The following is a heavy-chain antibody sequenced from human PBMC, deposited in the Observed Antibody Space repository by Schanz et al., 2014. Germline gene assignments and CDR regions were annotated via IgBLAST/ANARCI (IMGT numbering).Heavy chain of an antibody. Sequence: EVQVVESGGALEQPGGSLRLSCAASGITFSSFALSWVRQSPGKGLEWVSAISANDYDTYYAPSVKGRFTISRDNSKNTLSLQMNSLRAEDTAVYHCAKDLPAVAVAPLMTGLYDSWGQGTLVTVSS. J-gene: IGHJ4*02. D-gene: IGHD6-19*01. CDR3: AKDLPAVAVAPLMTGLYDS. CDR1: GITFSSFA. V-gene: IGHV3-23*04. CDR2: ISANDYDT.